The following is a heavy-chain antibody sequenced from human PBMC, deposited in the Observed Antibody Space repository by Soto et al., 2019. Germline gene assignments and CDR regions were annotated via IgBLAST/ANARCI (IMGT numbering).Heavy chain of an antibody. CDR2: IKSKTDGGTT. V-gene: IGHV3-15*01. CDR1: GFSFNNAW. J-gene: IGHJ5*02. D-gene: IGHD2-15*01. Sequence: SLRLSCAASGFSFNNAWMTWVRQAPGKGLEWVGRIKSKTDGGTTDYAAPVKGRFTISRDDSKNTLSLQMSSLKIEDTAVYYCTTDRGYCSGGSCFVSWGQGALVTVSS. CDR3: TTDRGYCSGGSCFVS.